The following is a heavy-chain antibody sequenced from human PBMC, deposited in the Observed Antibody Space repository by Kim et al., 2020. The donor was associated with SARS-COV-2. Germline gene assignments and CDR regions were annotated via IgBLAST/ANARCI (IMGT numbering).Heavy chain of an antibody. CDR3: ARRYSYDSSGLDY. V-gene: IGHV1-46*01. D-gene: IGHD3-22*01. CDR2: INPRGGTT. J-gene: IGHJ4*02. Sequence: ASVKVSCKASGYTFTKYDMHWVRQAPGQVLHWMGIINPRGGTTKYAQHLQGRLNMTGDTSTNTVYMELSSLTNEDTAVYFCARRYSYDSSGLDYWGQGTLVTVCS. CDR1: GYTFTKYD.